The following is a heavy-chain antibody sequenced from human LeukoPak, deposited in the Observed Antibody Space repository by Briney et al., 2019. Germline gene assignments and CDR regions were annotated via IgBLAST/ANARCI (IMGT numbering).Heavy chain of an antibody. D-gene: IGHD2-21*02. Sequence: PGGSLRLSCAASGFTLSSSTMHWVRHNPGKGLEWVAVISYDESQKWYADSVKGRFTISRDNSKNTLYLQMNSLRAEDTAVYYCAKGVRQGDWPPVGYWGQGTLVTVSS. CDR1: GFTLSSST. CDR2: ISYDESQK. V-gene: IGHV3-30-3*01. CDR3: AKGVRQGDWPPVGY. J-gene: IGHJ4*02.